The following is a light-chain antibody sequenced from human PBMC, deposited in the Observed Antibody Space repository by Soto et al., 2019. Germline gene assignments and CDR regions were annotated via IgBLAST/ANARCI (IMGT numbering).Light chain of an antibody. V-gene: IGKV3-20*01. CDR1: QSVTSNY. J-gene: IGKJ1*01. CDR2: DTS. Sequence: VLTQSPLSLPVTLGQPASISCRASQSVTSNYLAWYQQKPGQAPGLLIYDTSTRASGVPDRFSGSGSGTEFTLTISRLEPEDFAVYYCQQYGTSPQTFGQGTKVDIK. CDR3: QQYGTSPQT.